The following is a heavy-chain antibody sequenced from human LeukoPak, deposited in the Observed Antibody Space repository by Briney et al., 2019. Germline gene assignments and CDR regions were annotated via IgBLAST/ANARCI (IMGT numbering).Heavy chain of an antibody. V-gene: IGHV3-66*01. J-gene: IGHJ4*02. CDR2: VYSGGNT. CDR1: GFTVSSDY. CDR3: AREPPGGGFDY. D-gene: IGHD3-16*01. Sequence: GGSLRLSRTASGFTVSSDYMSWVRQAPGKGLEWVSVVYSGGNTYYADSVKGRFTISRDNSKNTLYLQMNSLGAEDTAVYYCAREPPGGGFDYWGRGTLVTVSS.